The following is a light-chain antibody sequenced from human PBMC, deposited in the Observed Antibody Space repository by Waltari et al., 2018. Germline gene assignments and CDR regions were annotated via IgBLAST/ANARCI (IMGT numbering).Light chain of an antibody. CDR1: QSFSSN. Sequence: EIVMTQSPATLSVSPGDRATLSCRASQSFSSNLGWYQQKPGQAPRLLIYGAFTRATGIPARFSGSGSGTEFTLTISSLQSEDFAVYYCQQYDNWSALTFGGGTKVEIK. CDR3: QQYDNWSALT. J-gene: IGKJ4*01. CDR2: GAF. V-gene: IGKV3-15*01.